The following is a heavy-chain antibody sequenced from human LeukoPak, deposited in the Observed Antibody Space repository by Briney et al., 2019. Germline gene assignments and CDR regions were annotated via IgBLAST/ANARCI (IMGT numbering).Heavy chain of an antibody. V-gene: IGHV4-59*11. CDR1: GGSISSHY. CDR3: AAGDGYNLSFEY. D-gene: IGHD5-24*01. J-gene: IGHJ4*02. CDR2: IYYSGST. Sequence: SETLSLTCTVSGGSISSHYWSWIRQPPGKGLEWIGYIYYSGSTNYNPSLKSRVTISVDTSKNQFSLKLSSVTAADTAVYYCAAGDGYNLSFEYWGQGTLVTVSS.